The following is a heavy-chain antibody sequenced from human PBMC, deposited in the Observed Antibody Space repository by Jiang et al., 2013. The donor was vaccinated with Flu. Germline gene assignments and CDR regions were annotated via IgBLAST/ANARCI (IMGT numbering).Heavy chain of an antibody. V-gene: IGHV4-59*01. D-gene: IGHD4-17*01. J-gene: IGHJ4*02. Sequence: GPGLVKPSETLSLTCTVSGGSISSYYWSWIRQPPGKGLEWIGYIYYSGSTNYNPSLKSRVTISVDTSKNQFSLKLSSVTAADTAVYYCAREFPPRRFDYEGYYFDYWGQGTLVTVSS. CDR2: IYYSGST. CDR3: AREFPPRRFDYEGYYFDY. CDR1: GGSISSYY.